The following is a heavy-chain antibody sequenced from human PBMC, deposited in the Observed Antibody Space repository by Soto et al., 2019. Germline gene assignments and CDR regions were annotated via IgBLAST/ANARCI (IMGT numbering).Heavy chain of an antibody. CDR2: INPSGGST. J-gene: IGHJ4*02. Sequence: QVQLVQSGAEVKKPGASVKVSCKASGYTFTSYYMHWVRQAPGQGLEWMGIINPSGGSTSYAQKFQGRVTMTRDTSMSTVYMELSSLRSEDTAVYYCAIGQSTYYYDSSGYRDFYYFDYWGQGTLVTVSS. D-gene: IGHD3-22*01. V-gene: IGHV1-46*01. CDR1: GYTFTSYY. CDR3: AIGQSTYYYDSSGYRDFYYFDY.